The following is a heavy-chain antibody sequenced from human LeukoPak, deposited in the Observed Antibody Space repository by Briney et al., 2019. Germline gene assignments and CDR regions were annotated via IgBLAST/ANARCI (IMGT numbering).Heavy chain of an antibody. D-gene: IGHD1-1*01. CDR2: ISSSSSYL. CDR3: ARDPRTVRI. V-gene: IGHV3-21*01. J-gene: IGHJ4*02. CDR1: GFSFSDYS. Sequence: NPGGSLRLSCAASGFSFSDYSMNWVRQAPGKGLEWVSSISSSSSYLFYADSVKGRFTISRDNAKNLLYLQMDSLRVEDTAIYYCARDPRTVRIWGQGTLVTVSS.